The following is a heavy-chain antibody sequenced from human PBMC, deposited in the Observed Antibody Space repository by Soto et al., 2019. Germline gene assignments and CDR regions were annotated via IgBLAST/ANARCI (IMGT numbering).Heavy chain of an antibody. CDR3: ARDSDARMIREIITDDFDF. CDR1: GFNFNNYG. J-gene: IGHJ4*02. CDR2: ISYDGNKE. V-gene: IGHV3-30*03. D-gene: IGHD3-10*01. Sequence: QVQLVESGGGVVQPGRSLRLSCTASGFNFNNYGMHWVRQAPGKGLEWVAVISYDGNKEYYADSVKGRFTISSDSSKNILELQINSLRVEDTAVYFCARDSDARMIREIITDDFDFWGQGILVTVSS.